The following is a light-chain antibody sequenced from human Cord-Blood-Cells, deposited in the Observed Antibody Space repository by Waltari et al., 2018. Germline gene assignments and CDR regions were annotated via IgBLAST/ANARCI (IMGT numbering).Light chain of an antibody. CDR3: QQSYSTPWT. J-gene: IGKJ1*01. V-gene: IGKV1-39*01. CDR2: AAS. CDR1: QSISSY. Sequence: DIQMTHSPSSLSASVGDRVTITHRASQSISSYLNWYQQKPGKAPKLLIYAASSLQSGVPSRFSGSGSGTDFTLTISSLQPEDFATYYCQQSYSTPWTFGQGTKVEIK.